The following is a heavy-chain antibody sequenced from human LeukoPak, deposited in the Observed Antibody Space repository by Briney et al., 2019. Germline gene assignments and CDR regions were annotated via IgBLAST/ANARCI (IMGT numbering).Heavy chain of an antibody. V-gene: IGHV6-1*01. CDR2: TYYRSKWYN. CDR1: GDSVSSNGAA. J-gene: IGHJ4*02. D-gene: IGHD6-19*01. CDR3: AGDRLYSSGWWVYFDY. Sequence: SQTLSLTCAISGDSVSSNGAAWNWIRQSPSRGLEWLGRTYYRSKWYNDYAVSVKSRITINPDTSKNQFSLQLNSVTPEDTAVYYCAGDRLYSSGWWVYFDYWGQGTLVTVSS.